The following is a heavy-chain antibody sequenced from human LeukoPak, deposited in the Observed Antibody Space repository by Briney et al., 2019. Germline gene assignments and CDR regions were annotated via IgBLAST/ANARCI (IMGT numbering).Heavy chain of an antibody. CDR1: GGSISSSSYY. D-gene: IGHD1-7*01. V-gene: IGHV4-39*01. CDR3: ARRPYNWNYVVFDY. J-gene: IGHJ4*02. Sequence: PSETLSLTCTVSGGSISSSSYYWGWIRQPPGKGLEWIGSIYYSGSTYYNPSLKSRVTISVDTSKNQFSLKLSSVTAADTAVYYCARRPYNWNYVVFDYWGQGTLVTVSS. CDR2: IYYSGST.